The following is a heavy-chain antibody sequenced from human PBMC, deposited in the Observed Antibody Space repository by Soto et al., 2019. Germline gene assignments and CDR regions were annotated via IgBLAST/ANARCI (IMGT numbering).Heavy chain of an antibody. J-gene: IGHJ3*02. CDR3: AKGYDSSGYYPHDAFDI. V-gene: IGHV3-30*18. D-gene: IGHD3-22*01. CDR2: ISYDGSNK. Sequence: PGGSLRLSCAASGFTFSSYGMHWVRQAPGKGLEWVAVISYDGSNKYYADSVKGRFTISRDNSKNTLYLQMNSLRAEDTAVYYCAKGYDSSGYYPHDAFDIWGQGTMVTVSS. CDR1: GFTFSSYG.